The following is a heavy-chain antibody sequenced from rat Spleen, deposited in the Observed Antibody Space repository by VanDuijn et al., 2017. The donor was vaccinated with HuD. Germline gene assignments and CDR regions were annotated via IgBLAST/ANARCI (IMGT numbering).Heavy chain of an antibody. CDR1: GFTFSNYY. J-gene: IGHJ1*01. CDR3: ARQCLTGSHWFFDF. Sequence: EVQLVESGGGLVQPGRSMKLSCVVSGFTFSNYYMAWVRQAPTKCLEWVASITTGGGNTYYRDSVKGRFTISRDNAKSTLYLQMDSLRSEDTATYYCARQCLTGSHWFFDFWGPGTMVTVSS. V-gene: IGHV5-25*01. D-gene: IGHD1-4*01. CDR2: ITTGGGNT.